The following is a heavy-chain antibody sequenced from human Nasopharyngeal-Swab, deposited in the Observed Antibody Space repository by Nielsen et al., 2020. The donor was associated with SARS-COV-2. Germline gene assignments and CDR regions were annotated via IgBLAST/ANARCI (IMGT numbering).Heavy chain of an antibody. CDR1: GFTFSSYG. V-gene: IGHV3-30*18. J-gene: IGHJ4*02. D-gene: IGHD3-22*01. Sequence: GGSLRFSCAASGFTFSSYGMHWVRQAPGKGLEWVAVISYDGSNKYYAGSVKGRFTISRDNSKNTLYLQMNSLRAEDTAVYYCAKDYYDSSGYLEYYFDYWGQGTLVTVSS. CDR2: ISYDGSNK. CDR3: AKDYYDSSGYLEYYFDY.